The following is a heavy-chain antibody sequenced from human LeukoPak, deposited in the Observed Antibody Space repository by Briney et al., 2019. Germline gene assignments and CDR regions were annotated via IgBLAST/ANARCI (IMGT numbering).Heavy chain of an antibody. CDR1: GGTFSSYA. Sequence: SVKVSCKASGGTFSSYAISWVRQAPGQGLEWMGGIIPIFATTNFAQKFQGRVTITADESTSTAYMELSSLRSEDTAVYYCARQLERRYYYYMDVWGKGTTVTVSS. V-gene: IGHV1-69*13. CDR3: ARQLERRYYYYMDV. CDR2: IIPIFATT. J-gene: IGHJ6*03. D-gene: IGHD1-1*01.